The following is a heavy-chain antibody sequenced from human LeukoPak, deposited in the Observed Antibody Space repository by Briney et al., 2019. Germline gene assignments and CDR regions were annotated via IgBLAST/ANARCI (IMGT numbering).Heavy chain of an antibody. CDR3: ARARYSSGKDI. V-gene: IGHV3-11*04. D-gene: IGHD6-19*01. J-gene: IGHJ3*02. CDR2: SSSSGSTI. CDR1: GFTLSDYY. Sequence: PGGSLRLSCAASGFTLSDYYMSWIRQAPGKGLEWVSYSSSSGSTIYYADSVKGRFAISRDNSKNTLYLQMNSLRAEDTAVYYCARARYSSGKDIWGQGTMVTVSS.